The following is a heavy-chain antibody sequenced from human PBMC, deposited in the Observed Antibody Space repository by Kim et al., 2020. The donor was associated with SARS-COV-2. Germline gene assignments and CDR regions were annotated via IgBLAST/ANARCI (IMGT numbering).Heavy chain of an antibody. D-gene: IGHD1-1*01. V-gene: IGHV3-21*06. Sequence: DSVKGRFTISRYNPNNIMFLQLDSLRTEDTAVYYCAREGQSSGRAGTFDVWGQGTLVTVSS. CDR3: AREGQSSGRAGTFDV. J-gene: IGHJ3*01.